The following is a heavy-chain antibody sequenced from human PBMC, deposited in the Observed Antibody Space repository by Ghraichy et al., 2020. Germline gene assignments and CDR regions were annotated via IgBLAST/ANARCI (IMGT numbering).Heavy chain of an antibody. CDR1: GFSFSNGW. V-gene: IGHV3-15*07. D-gene: IGHD3-3*01. CDR2: IKSKTDGGTT. J-gene: IGHJ4*02. CDR3: TTLSYDDFWSGSL. Sequence: GGSLRLSCTASGFSFSNGWMYWVRLAQRTGLEWVGSIKSKTDGGTTDYAAPVKGIFTISRDDSKNTLYLQMNSLKTEDTAVYYCTTLSYDDFWSGSLWGQGTLVTVSS.